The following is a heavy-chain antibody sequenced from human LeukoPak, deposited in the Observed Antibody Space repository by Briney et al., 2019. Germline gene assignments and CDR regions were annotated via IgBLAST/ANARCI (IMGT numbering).Heavy chain of an antibody. CDR1: GFTFGDYA. D-gene: IGHD6-13*01. J-gene: IGHJ4*02. Sequence: GGSLRLSCTASGFTFGDYAMSWVRQAPGKGLEWVSYISSSSSTIYYADSVKGRFTISRDNAKNSLYLQMNSLRAEDTAVYYCATAHRPAGTVVADYWGQGTLVTVSS. CDR2: ISSSSSTI. CDR3: ATAHRPAGTVVADY. V-gene: IGHV3-48*01.